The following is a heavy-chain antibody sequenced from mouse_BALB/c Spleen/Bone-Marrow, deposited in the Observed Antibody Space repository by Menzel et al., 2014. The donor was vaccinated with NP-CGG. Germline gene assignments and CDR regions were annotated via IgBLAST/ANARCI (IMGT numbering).Heavy chain of an antibody. CDR1: GFNIKDTY. CDR3: ASYYYGRAWFAY. Sequence: VQLQQPGAELVKPGASVKLPCTASGFNIKDTYMHWVKQRPEQGLEWIGRIDPANGNTKYDPKFQGKATITADTSSNTAYLQLSSLTSEDTAVYYCASYYYGRAWFAYWGQGTLVTVSA. V-gene: IGHV14-3*02. CDR2: IDPANGNT. J-gene: IGHJ3*01. D-gene: IGHD1-1*01.